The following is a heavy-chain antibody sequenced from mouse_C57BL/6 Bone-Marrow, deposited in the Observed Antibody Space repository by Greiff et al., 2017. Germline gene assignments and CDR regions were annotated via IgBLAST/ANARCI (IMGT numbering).Heavy chain of an antibody. D-gene: IGHD2-3*01. CDR3: AREDGAWFAY. J-gene: IGHJ3*01. Sequence: EVQVVESGGGLVKPGGSLKLSCAASGFTFSSYAMSWVRQTPEKRLEWVATISDGGSYTYYRDNVKGRFTISRDNAKNNLYLQMSHLKSEDTAMYYCAREDGAWFAYWGQGTLVTVSA. V-gene: IGHV5-4*01. CDR1: GFTFSSYA. CDR2: ISDGGSYT.